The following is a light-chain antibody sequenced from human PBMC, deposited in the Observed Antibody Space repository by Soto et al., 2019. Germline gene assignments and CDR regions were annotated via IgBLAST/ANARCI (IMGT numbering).Light chain of an antibody. J-gene: IGKJ1*01. Sequence: DIQVTQSPSTLSASVGDRVTITCRASQSLNDWLAWYQQKPGKAPKLLIYKASGLESGVPSRFSGSGSGTEFTLTISSLQPDDFATYYCQQYTGYPWTFGQGTKVEIK. CDR1: QSLNDW. CDR3: QQYTGYPWT. CDR2: KAS. V-gene: IGKV1-5*03.